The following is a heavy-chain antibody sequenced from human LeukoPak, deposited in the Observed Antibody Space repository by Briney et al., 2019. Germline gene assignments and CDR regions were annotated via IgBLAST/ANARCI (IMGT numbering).Heavy chain of an antibody. Sequence: GESLKISCKGSGYSFTSYWIGWVRQMPGKGLEWMGIIYPGDPDTRYSPSFQGQVTISADKSISTAYLQWSSLKASDTAMYYCARAAYCTNGVCRYFDYWGHGTLVTVSS. CDR1: GYSFTSYW. J-gene: IGHJ4*01. CDR2: IYPGDPDT. CDR3: ARAAYCTNGVCRYFDY. D-gene: IGHD2-8*01. V-gene: IGHV5-51*01.